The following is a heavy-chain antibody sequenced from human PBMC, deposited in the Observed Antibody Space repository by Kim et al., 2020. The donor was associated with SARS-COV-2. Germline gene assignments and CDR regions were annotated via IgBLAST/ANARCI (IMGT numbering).Heavy chain of an antibody. J-gene: IGHJ6*02. V-gene: IGHV3-23*01. CDR3: ASPYYYDCSGYYRDYYYYGMDV. CDR1: GFTFSSYA. Sequence: GGSLRLSCAASGFTFSSYAMSWVRQAPGKGLEWVSAISGSGGSTYYADSVKGRFTISRDNSKNTLYLQMNSLRAEDTAVYYCASPYYYDCSGYYRDYYYYGMDVWGQGTTCTGTS. D-gene: IGHD3-22*01. CDR2: ISGSGGST.